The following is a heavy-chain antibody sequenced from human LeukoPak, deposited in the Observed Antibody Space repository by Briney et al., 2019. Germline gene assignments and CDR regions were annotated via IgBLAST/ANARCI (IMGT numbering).Heavy chain of an antibody. Sequence: PSETLSLTCTVSGDSISSGSHWGWLRQPPGKGLEWIGCISHSGTTYYNPSFKSRVTISVDTSKNQFSLKLSSVTAADTAVYYCAREGDSSSVGWFDPWGQGTLVTVSS. CDR2: ISHSGTT. D-gene: IGHD6-13*01. V-gene: IGHV4-38-2*02. CDR1: GDSISSGSH. CDR3: AREGDSSSVGWFDP. J-gene: IGHJ5*02.